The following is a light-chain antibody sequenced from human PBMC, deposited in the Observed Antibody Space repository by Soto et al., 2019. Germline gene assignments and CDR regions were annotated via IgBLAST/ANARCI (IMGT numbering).Light chain of an antibody. V-gene: IGLV7-43*01. CDR1: TGAVTSGYY. CDR2: SIS. CDR3: LLYYGGAQV. J-gene: IGLJ2*01. Sequence: QAVVTQEPSLTVSPGGTVTLTCAFSTGAVTSGYYPNWFQQKPGQAPRALIYSISNKHSWTPARFSGSLLGGKAALTLSGVQPEDEAEYYCLLYYGGAQVFGGGTKLTVL.